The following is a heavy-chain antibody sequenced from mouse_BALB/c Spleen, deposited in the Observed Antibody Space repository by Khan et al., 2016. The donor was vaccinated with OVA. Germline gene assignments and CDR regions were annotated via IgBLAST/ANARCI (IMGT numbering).Heavy chain of an antibody. J-gene: IGHJ3*01. CDR2: IYPGSDNT. CDR3: AREWAAWFPY. CDR1: GYTFTDYY. V-gene: IGHV1-77*01. Sequence: QVQLKESGAQLVRPGASVRLSCKASGYTFTDYYINWMRQRTGEGLEWIGEIYPGSDNTYYNEKFKDRATLTADKSSSTAYMHLSSLTSEDSAVYFCAREWAAWFPYWGQGTLVTVSA.